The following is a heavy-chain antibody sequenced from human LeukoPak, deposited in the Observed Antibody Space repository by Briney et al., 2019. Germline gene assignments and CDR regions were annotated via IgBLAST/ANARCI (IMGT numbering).Heavy chain of an antibody. V-gene: IGHV3-7*01. Sequence: GGSLRLSCAASGFTFSGSWMAWVRRAPGKGLEWLANIRRDGGEIYYAASVRGRFTTSRDNAQNSLYLEMNSLKVEDTALYYCARETAHCGGDCFDYWGQGTLVTVSS. D-gene: IGHD2-21*01. CDR2: IRRDGGEI. CDR3: ARETAHCGGDCFDY. CDR1: GFTFSGSW. J-gene: IGHJ4*02.